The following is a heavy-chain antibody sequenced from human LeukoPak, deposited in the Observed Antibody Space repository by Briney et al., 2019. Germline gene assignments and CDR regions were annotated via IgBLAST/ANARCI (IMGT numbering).Heavy chain of an antibody. Sequence: ASVKVSCKASGYTFTSYDINWVRQATGQGLEWMGWMNPNSGNTGYAQKFQGRVTMTRNTSISTAYMELSSLRSEDTAVYYCARGSDSSSWYPISRSSYYYCYYMDVWGKGTTVTVSS. D-gene: IGHD6-13*01. J-gene: IGHJ6*03. CDR2: MNPNSGNT. CDR1: GYTFTSYD. CDR3: ARGSDSSSWYPISRSSYYYCYYMDV. V-gene: IGHV1-8*01.